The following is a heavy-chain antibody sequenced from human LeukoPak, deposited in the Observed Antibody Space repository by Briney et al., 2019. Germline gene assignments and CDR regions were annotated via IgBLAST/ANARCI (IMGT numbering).Heavy chain of an antibody. V-gene: IGHV3-9*01. CDR3: AKDMSSSGHKGFDY. D-gene: IGHD6-19*01. CDR2: ISWNSGSM. J-gene: IGHJ4*02. CDR1: GFTFDDYA. Sequence: GRSLRLSCAASGFTFDDYAMHWVRQAPGKGLEWVSGISWNSGSMGYADSVKGRFTISRDNAKNSLYLQMNSLRAEDTALYYCAKDMSSSGHKGFDYWGQGTLVTVSS.